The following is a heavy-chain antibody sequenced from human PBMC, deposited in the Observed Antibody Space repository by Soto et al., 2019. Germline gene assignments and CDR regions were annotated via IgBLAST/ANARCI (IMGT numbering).Heavy chain of an antibody. CDR2: ISYDGSNK. CDR3: ANRYQV. D-gene: IGHD2-2*01. V-gene: IGHV3-30*18. Sequence: GGSVRLSGAASGFTFRGDGMHWVRQAPGKGLEWVAVISYDGSNKYYADSVKGRFTISRDNSKNTLYLQMNSLRAEDTAVYYCANRYQVWGQGTMVTVSS. CDR1: GFTFRGDG. J-gene: IGHJ3*01.